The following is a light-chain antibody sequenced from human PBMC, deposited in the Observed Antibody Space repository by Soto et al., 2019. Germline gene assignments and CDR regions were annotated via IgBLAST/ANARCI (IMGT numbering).Light chain of an antibody. Sequence: DIQMTQSPNTLSASVGDRVTITCRASQTISSWLAWYQHKPGKAPNLLIYKASTGESGVPSRFSGSGSGTEFTLTVSSLQPDDFATYDCQQYDSYPLTFCGETKVDI. J-gene: IGKJ4*01. CDR1: QTISSW. CDR3: QQYDSYPLT. CDR2: KAS. V-gene: IGKV1-5*03.